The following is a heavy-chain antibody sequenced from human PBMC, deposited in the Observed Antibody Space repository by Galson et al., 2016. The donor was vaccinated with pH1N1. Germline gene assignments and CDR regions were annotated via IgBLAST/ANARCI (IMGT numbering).Heavy chain of an antibody. J-gene: IGHJ3*02. V-gene: IGHV1-69*13. CDR3: ASPSRHPREMHLGSPNDAFDI. Sequence: SVKVSCKASGGTFSSYAINWVRQAPGQGLEWMGAIIPIFGTANYAQKFQGRVTITADETTSTAYMQLSSLRSEDTAVYYCASPSRHPREMHLGSPNDAFDIWGQGTMVTVSS. CDR1: GGTFSSYA. D-gene: IGHD5-24*01. CDR2: IIPIFGTA.